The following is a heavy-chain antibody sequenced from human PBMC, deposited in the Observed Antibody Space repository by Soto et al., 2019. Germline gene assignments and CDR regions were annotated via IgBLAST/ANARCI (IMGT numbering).Heavy chain of an antibody. D-gene: IGHD3-10*01. Sequence: SETLSLTCTVSGGSISSYYWSWIRQPAWKGLEWIGRIYTSGSTNYNPSLKSRVTMSVDTSKNQFSLKLSSVTAADTAVYYCARSGSGSGSYYRNWFDPWGQGTLVTVSS. V-gene: IGHV4-4*07. J-gene: IGHJ5*02. CDR2: IYTSGST. CDR3: ARSGSGSGSYYRNWFDP. CDR1: GGSISSYY.